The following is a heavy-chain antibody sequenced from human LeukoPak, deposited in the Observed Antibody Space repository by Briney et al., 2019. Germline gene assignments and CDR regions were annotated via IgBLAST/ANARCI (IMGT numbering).Heavy chain of an antibody. D-gene: IGHD2-2*01. CDR2: IIPIFGTA. Sequence: SVKVSCKASGGTFSSYAISWVRQAPGRGLEWMGGIIPIFGTANYAQKFQGRVTITTDESTSTAYMELSSLRSEDTAVYYCARGDSVVPATTIDYWGQGTLVTVSS. J-gene: IGHJ4*02. V-gene: IGHV1-69*05. CDR3: ARGDSVVPATTIDY. CDR1: GGTFSSYA.